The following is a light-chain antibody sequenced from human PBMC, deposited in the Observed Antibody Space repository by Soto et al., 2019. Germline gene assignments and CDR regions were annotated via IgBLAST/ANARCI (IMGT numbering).Light chain of an antibody. CDR2: GAS. Sequence: EIVMTQSPATLSVSPGERATLSCRASQSVSSNLAWYQQKPGQAPRLLIYGASTRATGIPARFSGSGSGTEFTLNISSLQSEYFAVYYCQQYNNCPTFGQGTKVEIK. CDR3: QQYNNCPT. CDR1: QSVSSN. J-gene: IGKJ1*01. V-gene: IGKV3-15*01.